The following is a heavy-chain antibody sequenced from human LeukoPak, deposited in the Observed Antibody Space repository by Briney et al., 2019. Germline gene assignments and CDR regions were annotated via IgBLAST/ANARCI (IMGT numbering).Heavy chain of an antibody. Sequence: SETLSLTCTVSGGSISSSSYYWGWIRQPPGKGREWIVSIYYSGSTYYNPSLKSRVTISVDTSKNQFSLKLSTVTAADTAVYYCARAIVGVPAAMKYFDYWGQGTLVTVSS. CDR2: IYYSGST. CDR1: GGSISSSSYY. V-gene: IGHV4-39*01. J-gene: IGHJ4*02. D-gene: IGHD2-2*01. CDR3: ARAIVGVPAAMKYFDY.